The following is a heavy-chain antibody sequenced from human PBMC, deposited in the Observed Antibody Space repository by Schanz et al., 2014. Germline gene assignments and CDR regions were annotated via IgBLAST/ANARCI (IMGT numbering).Heavy chain of an antibody. Sequence: VQLLESGGGLVQPGGSLRLSCAASGFTFRNYGMSWVRQAPGKGLEWVAKIKPDGSEKLYVDSVRGRFTISRDNAKNSLYLQMNSLTAEDTAVYYCARGVRIDYWGQGTLVTVSS. CDR2: IKPDGSEK. CDR1: GFTFRNYG. V-gene: IGHV3-7*01. J-gene: IGHJ4*02. CDR3: ARGVRIDY. D-gene: IGHD3-3*01.